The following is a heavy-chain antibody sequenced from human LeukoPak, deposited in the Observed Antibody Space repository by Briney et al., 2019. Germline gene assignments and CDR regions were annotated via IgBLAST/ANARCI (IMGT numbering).Heavy chain of an antibody. D-gene: IGHD6-13*01. J-gene: IGHJ4*02. CDR2: INHSGST. CDR3: ARGPRDSTTWYANY. CDR1: GGSFSGYY. Sequence: SETLSLTCAVYGGSFSGYYWSWIRQPPGKGLEWIGEINHSGSTNYNPSLKSRVTISVDTSKNKFSLNLRSVTVEDTAVYYCARGPRDSTTWYANYWGQGTLVTVSS. V-gene: IGHV4-34*01.